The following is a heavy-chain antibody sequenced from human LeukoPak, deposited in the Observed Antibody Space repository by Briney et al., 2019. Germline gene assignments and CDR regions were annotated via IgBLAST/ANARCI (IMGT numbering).Heavy chain of an antibody. V-gene: IGHV4-34*01. Sequence: SETLSLTCAVYGGSFSGYYWSWIRQPPGKGLEWIGEINHSGSTNYNPSLKSRVTISVDTSKNQFSLKLSSVTAADTAVYYCASAWYYYDSSGPLDIWGQGTTVTVSS. CDR2: INHSGST. J-gene: IGHJ6*02. CDR3: ASAWYYYDSSGPLDI. D-gene: IGHD3-22*01. CDR1: GGSFSGYY.